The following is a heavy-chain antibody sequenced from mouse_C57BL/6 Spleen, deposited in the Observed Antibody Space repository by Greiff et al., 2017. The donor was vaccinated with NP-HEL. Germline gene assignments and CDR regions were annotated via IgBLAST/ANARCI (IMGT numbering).Heavy chain of an antibody. CDR3: TTRGSFAY. V-gene: IGHV14-4*01. J-gene: IGHJ3*01. CDR1: GFNIKDDY. Sequence: EVQLQQSGAELVRPGASVKLSCTASGFNIKDDYMHWVKQRPEQGLEWIGWIDPENGDTEYASKFQGKAPITADTSSNTAYLQLSSRTAEDTAVYYCTTRGSFAYWGQGTLVTVSA. CDR2: IDPENGDT.